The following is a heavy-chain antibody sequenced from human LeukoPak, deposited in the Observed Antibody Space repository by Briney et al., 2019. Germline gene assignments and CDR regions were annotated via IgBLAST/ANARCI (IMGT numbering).Heavy chain of an antibody. CDR3: ARARRDCSGGTCFSYYFDN. D-gene: IGHD2-15*01. V-gene: IGHV3-48*01. CDR1: GFTFSSYS. CDR2: ISIRSSTI. Sequence: GGSLRLSCAASGFTFSSYSMAWVRQAPGKGLEWVSYISIRSSTIYYADSVKGRFTISRDNSKNMVFLQMGSLRAEDMAVYYCARARRDCSGGTCFSYYFDNWGQGTLVTVSP. J-gene: IGHJ4*02.